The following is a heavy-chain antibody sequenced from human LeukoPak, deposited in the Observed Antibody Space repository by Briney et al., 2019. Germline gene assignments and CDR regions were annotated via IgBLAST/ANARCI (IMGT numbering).Heavy chain of an antibody. V-gene: IGHV4-34*01. J-gene: IGHJ1*01. Sequence: SETPSLTCAVYGGSFSGYYWSWIRQPPGKGLEWIGEINDSGSTNYNPSLKSRVTISVDTSKNQFSLKLSSVTAADTAVYYCARGGVGYYYDSSGYRAGYFQHWGQGTLVTVSS. CDR1: GGSFSGYY. D-gene: IGHD3-22*01. CDR3: ARGGVGYYYDSSGYRAGYFQH. CDR2: INDSGST.